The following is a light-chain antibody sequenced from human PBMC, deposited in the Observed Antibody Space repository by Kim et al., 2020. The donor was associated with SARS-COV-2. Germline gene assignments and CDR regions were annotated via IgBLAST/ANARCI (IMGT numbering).Light chain of an antibody. CDR3: QQYESFPPS. J-gene: IGKJ5*01. CDR1: EGVGTS. Sequence: AGDDVISTCRRREGVGTSSAWFQQRPGRAPESLIYATSTLRSGVPSRVSGSGSGTEFTLTISSLQPEDFANYSCQQYESFPPSFVQRTRLESK. V-gene: IGKV1-16*01. CDR2: ATS.